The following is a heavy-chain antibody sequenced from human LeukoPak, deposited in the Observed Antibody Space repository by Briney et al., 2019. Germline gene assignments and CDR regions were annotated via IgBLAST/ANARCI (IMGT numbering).Heavy chain of an antibody. Sequence: GGSLRLSCAASGFTVSSNYMTWVRQAPGKGLEWVSVIYSGGSTYYADSVKGRFTTSRDNSKNTLYPQMNSLRAEDTAVCYCARAVDPYYFDYWGQGTLVTVSS. D-gene: IGHD2-21*01. CDR1: GFTVSSNY. V-gene: IGHV3-53*01. CDR2: IYSGGST. J-gene: IGHJ4*02. CDR3: ARAVDPYYFDY.